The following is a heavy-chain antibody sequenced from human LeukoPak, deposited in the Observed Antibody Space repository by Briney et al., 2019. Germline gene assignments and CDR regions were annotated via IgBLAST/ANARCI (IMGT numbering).Heavy chain of an antibody. J-gene: IGHJ4*02. CDR1: GGSISSQY. CDR2: MFNSGST. Sequence: SETLSLTCTVSGGSISSQYWSWVRQPPGKGLEWIGHMFNSGSTNYNPAHTRRVSISVAASKNPFSLKLSSVTAADTAVYYCARGLSPRGGLHYFDYWGQGTLVTVSS. D-gene: IGHD3-16*01. V-gene: IGHV4-59*11. CDR3: ARGLSPRGGLHYFDY.